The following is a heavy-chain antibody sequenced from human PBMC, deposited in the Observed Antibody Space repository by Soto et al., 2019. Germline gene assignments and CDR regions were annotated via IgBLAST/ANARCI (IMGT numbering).Heavy chain of an antibody. D-gene: IGHD3-10*01. CDR1: GGSISSYH. CDR2: IYHSGST. Sequence: SETLSLTCTVSGGSISSYHWSWIRQTPGKGLEWIGYIYHSGSTYYNPSLKSRVTISVDRSKNQFSLKLSSVTAADTAVYYCARVPGPWGQGTLVTVSS. J-gene: IGHJ5*02. CDR3: ARVPGP. V-gene: IGHV4-59*12.